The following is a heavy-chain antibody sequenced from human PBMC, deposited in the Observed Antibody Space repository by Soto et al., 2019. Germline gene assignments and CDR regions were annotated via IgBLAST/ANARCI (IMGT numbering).Heavy chain of an antibody. V-gene: IGHV3-30-3*01. Sequence: QVQLVESGGGVVQPGRSLRLSCAASGFSFSDSAMHWVRQAPGKGLEWVAVISYDGSNKYYADSVKGRFTISRDNSKNTMYLQMNSLRVEDTAVYYCARPYSSGWYGDLDYWGQGTLVTVSS. J-gene: IGHJ4*02. CDR2: ISYDGSNK. CDR1: GFSFSDSA. CDR3: ARPYSSGWYGDLDY. D-gene: IGHD6-19*01.